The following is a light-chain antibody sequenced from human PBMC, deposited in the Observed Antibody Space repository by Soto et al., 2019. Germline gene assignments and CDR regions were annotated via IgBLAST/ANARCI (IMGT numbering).Light chain of an antibody. J-gene: IGKJ1*01. CDR2: AAS. CDR1: QGIRND. Sequence: AIQMTQSPSTLSASVGDRVTITCRASQGIRNDLGWYQQKPGKAPKLLIYAASSLQSGVPSRFSGSGSGTDFTLTISSLQPEDFATYYCLQDYNSLRTFGQGTKVEIK. V-gene: IGKV1-6*01. CDR3: LQDYNSLRT.